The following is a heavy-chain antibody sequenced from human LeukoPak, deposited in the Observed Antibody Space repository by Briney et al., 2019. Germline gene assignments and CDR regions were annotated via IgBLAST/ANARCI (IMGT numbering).Heavy chain of an antibody. V-gene: IGHV3-23*01. J-gene: IGHJ6*01. D-gene: IGHD1-26*01. CDR3: AKMKGHPLPKYYMDV. Sequence: GGSLRLSCAASGFTFSCFAMSWVRRTPGKGLEWVSGISGSGDNTLYADSVKGRFTISRDNSKNTLYLEMNSLRAEDTAIYYCAKMKGHPLPKYYMDVWGQGTTVTVSS. CDR2: ISGSGDNT. CDR1: GFTFSCFA.